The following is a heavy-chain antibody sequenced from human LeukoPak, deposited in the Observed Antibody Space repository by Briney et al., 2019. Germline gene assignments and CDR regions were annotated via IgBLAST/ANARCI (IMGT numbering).Heavy chain of an antibody. V-gene: IGHV3-7*01. CDR1: GFTFSDYY. Sequence: GGSLRLSCAASGFTFSDYYMSWIRQAPGKGLEWVANIKQDGSEKYYVDSVKGRFTISRDNAKNSLYLQMNSLRAEDTAVYYCARDDPWEPSDYWGQGTLVTVSS. J-gene: IGHJ4*02. CDR3: ARDDPWEPSDY. D-gene: IGHD1-26*01. CDR2: IKQDGSEK.